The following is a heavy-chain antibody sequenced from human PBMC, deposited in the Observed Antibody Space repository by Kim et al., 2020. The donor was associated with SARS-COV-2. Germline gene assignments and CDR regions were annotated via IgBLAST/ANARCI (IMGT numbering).Heavy chain of an antibody. CDR1: GGSFSGYY. D-gene: IGHD3-16*02. CDR3: ARGPIMITFGGVIVPLRLDY. V-gene: IGHV4-34*01. CDR2: INHSGST. Sequence: SETLSLTCAVYGGSFSGYYWSWIRQPPGKGLEWIGEINHSGSTNYNPSLKSRVTISVDTSKNQFSLKLSSVTAADTAVYYCARGPIMITFGGVIVPLRLDYWGQGTLVTVSS. J-gene: IGHJ4*02.